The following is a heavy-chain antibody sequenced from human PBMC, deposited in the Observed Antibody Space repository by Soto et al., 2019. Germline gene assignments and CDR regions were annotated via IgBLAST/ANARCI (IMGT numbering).Heavy chain of an antibody. D-gene: IGHD3-9*01. CDR2: IIPIFGTA. V-gene: IGHV1-69*13. CDR3: ARGLRKGYDILTGYYTVDAFDI. CDR1: GGTFSSYA. Sequence: ASVKVSCKASGGTFSSYAISWVRQAPGQGLEWMGGIIPIFGTANYAQKFQGRVTITADESTSTAYMELSSLRSEDTAVYYCARGLRKGYDILTGYYTVDAFDIWGQGTMVTV. J-gene: IGHJ3*02.